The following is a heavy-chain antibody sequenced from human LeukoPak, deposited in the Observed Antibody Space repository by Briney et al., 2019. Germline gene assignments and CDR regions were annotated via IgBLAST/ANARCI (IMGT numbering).Heavy chain of an antibody. CDR2: IYYSGYT. J-gene: IGHJ6*03. D-gene: IGHD3-16*01. Sequence: SETLSLTCTVSGGSISSYYWSWIRQPPGKGLKWIGNIYYSGYTTYSPSLRSRVTISVDTSKNQFSLKLSSVTGAETAVYYCAGETPQKGAHYMDVWGKGTTITISS. CDR1: GGSISSYY. CDR3: AGETPQKGAHYMDV. V-gene: IGHV4-59*01.